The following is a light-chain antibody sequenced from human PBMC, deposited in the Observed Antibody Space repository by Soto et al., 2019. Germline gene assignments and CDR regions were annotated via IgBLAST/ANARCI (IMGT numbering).Light chain of an antibody. Sequence: GYRATIPCRASQSIGSGLGWYQQKPGKAPKLLIYGASSLESGVPPRFSGSGSGTEFTLTISSLQPDDFATYYCQQYINYPRTFGQGTKVDIK. V-gene: IGKV1-5*01. CDR2: GAS. CDR1: QSIGSG. CDR3: QQYINYPRT. J-gene: IGKJ1*01.